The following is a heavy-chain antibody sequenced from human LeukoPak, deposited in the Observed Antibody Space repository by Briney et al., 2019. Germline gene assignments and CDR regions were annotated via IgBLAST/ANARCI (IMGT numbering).Heavy chain of an antibody. D-gene: IGHD5-24*01. CDR1: GGTFSSYA. Sequence: SVKVSCKASGGTFSSYAISWVRQAPGQGLEWMGGIIPTFGTANYAQKFQGRVTITADESTSTAYMELSSLRSEDTAVYYCARRTLGRDGSVNWFDPWGQGTLVTVSS. CDR2: IIPTFGTA. J-gene: IGHJ5*02. V-gene: IGHV1-69*13. CDR3: ARRTLGRDGSVNWFDP.